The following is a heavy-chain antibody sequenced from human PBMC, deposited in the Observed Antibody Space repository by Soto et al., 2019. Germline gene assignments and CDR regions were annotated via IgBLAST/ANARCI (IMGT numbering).Heavy chain of an antibody. Sequence: EVQLVESRGRLVQPGRSLRLYCVGPGLNFDDFAMHWVRQAPGKGLERVSRITWNRHVLAYAGSVKGLFSISRDNARNSLYLQMDRLRGVGTALYYLAIGPYHFWSPSYFDSWGKETLVTVSS. D-gene: IGHD3-3*02. CDR2: ITWNRHVL. CDR3: AIGPYHFWSPSYFDS. J-gene: IGHJ4*02. CDR1: GLNFDDFA. V-gene: IGHV3-9*01.